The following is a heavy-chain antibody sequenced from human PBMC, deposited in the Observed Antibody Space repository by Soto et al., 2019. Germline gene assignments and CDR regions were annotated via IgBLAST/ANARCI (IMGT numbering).Heavy chain of an antibody. Sequence: KSSETLSLTCTVSCASISSGNYYWSWIRQPPGKGLEWIGYIYSSGTTYYNPSLESRVTISVDTSKNQFSLKVRSMTAADTAVYYCARGGTYLYCWGQATLVTVSS. CDR2: IYSSGTT. D-gene: IGHD1-26*01. CDR1: CASISSGNYY. CDR3: ARGGTYLYC. V-gene: IGHV4-30-4*01. J-gene: IGHJ4*02.